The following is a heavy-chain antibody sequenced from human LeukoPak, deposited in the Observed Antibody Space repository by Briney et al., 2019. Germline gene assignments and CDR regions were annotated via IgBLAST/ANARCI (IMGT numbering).Heavy chain of an antibody. CDR3: ARIMTTVTTSRIGYYYYYMDV. V-gene: IGHV4-4*07. Sequence: SETLSLTCTVPGGSISSYYWSWIRQPAGKRLEWIGRIYTSGSTNYNPSLKSRVTMSVDTSKNQFSLKLSSVTAADTAVYYCARIMTTVTTSRIGYYYYYMDVWGKGTTVTVSS. CDR2: IYTSGST. CDR1: GGSISSYY. J-gene: IGHJ6*03. D-gene: IGHD4-11*01.